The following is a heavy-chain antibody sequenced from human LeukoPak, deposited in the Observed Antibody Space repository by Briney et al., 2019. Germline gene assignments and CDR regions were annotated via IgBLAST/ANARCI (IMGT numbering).Heavy chain of an antibody. Sequence: GGPLRLSCAASGFTFDSSAMSWVRQAPGKGLEWVSGIFSSSATTNYADSVKGRFTISRDNSKNTLLLQMNSLRAEGTAVYYCAKVGAGYNYSPFDYWGQGTLVTVSS. CDR2: IFSSSATT. J-gene: IGHJ4*02. CDR3: AKVGAGYNYSPFDY. V-gene: IGHV3-23*01. CDR1: GFTFDSSA. D-gene: IGHD5-24*01.